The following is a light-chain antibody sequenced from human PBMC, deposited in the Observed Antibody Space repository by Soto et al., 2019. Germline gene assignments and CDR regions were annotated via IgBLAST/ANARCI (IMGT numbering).Light chain of an antibody. CDR1: GSDVGSFDL. J-gene: IGLJ3*02. Sequence: QSALTQPASVSVSPEQSITISCTGPGSDVGSFDLVSWYQQHPGKAPKLIIFEGSKRPSGVSDRFSGSKSDNRASLTISGLQAEDEADYYCSSSAGSLTWVLGGGTQLTVL. V-gene: IGLV2-23*01. CDR3: SSSAGSLTWV. CDR2: EGS.